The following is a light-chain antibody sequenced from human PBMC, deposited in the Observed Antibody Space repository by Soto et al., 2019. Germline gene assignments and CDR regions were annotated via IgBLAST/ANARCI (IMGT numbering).Light chain of an antibody. CDR2: DAS. CDR3: HQRQYWPPIT. Sequence: FVLTQSPGTLSLSPGERATLSCRAGQSVSSNYLAWYQQKPGQAPRLLISDASNRATGIPARFSGSGSGTDFTLTISSLEPEDFAVYYCHQRQYWPPITFGQGTRLEIK. CDR1: QSVSSNY. J-gene: IGKJ5*01. V-gene: IGKV3-11*01.